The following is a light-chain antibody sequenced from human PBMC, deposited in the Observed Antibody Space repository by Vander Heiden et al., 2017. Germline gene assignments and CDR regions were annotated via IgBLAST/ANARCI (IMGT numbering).Light chain of an antibody. J-gene: IGLJ1*01. CDR1: SRDVGGYNY. CDR3: SAYTSSSTRV. CDR2: EVR. Sequence: QSALTQPASVSGSPGQSITISCTGTSRDVGGYNYVSWNQQHPANPPKLMFYEVRKRPAGVSNRFSCSKSGTTASLTISGLQAEDEADYYCSAYTSSSTRVFGTGTKVTVL. V-gene: IGLV2-14*01.